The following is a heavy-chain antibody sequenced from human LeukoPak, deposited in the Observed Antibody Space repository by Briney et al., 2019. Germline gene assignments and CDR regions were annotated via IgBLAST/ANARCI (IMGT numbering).Heavy chain of an antibody. CDR2: ISWNSGSI. J-gene: IGHJ4*02. CDR1: GFTFDDYG. CDR3: AKGRCGWSHGGFDY. V-gene: IGHV3-9*01. Sequence: PGGSLRLSCAASGFTFDDYGMHWVRQAPGKGLEWVSGISWNSGSIGYADSVKGRFTISRDNAKNSLYLQMNSLRGEDTALYYCAKGRCGWSHGGFDYWGQGTLVTVSS. D-gene: IGHD6-19*01.